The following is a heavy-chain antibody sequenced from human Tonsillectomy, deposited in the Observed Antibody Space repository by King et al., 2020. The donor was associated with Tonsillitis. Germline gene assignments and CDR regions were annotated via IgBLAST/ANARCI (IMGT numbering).Heavy chain of an antibody. J-gene: IGHJ4*02. CDR3: ARRHCSRSICNPYYFDL. D-gene: IGHD3-3*02. CDR2: KHYSGST. Sequence: VQLQESGPGLVKPSETLSLPCNVSGGPIRSYYWRGVGKPPGKGLGGVGTKHYSGSTNNNASLTSRVTISMDTSQNQLSLNVNSVTAADTAVSFCARRHCSRSICNPYYFDLWGQGTLVIVPS. CDR1: GGPIRSYY. V-gene: IGHV4-59*08.